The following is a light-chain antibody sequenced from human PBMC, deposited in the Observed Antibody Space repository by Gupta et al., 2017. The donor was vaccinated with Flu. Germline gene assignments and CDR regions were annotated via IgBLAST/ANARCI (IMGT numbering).Light chain of an antibody. V-gene: IGKV1-39*01. CDR2: AAS. CDR1: QSISSY. J-gene: IGKJ4*02. CDR3: QKSYSTPRT. Sequence: DIQLTQSPSSLSASVGDRVTITCRASQSISSYLNWYQQQPGKAPKLLIYAASSLQSGVPSRFSGSGSGTDFTLTISSLQPEDVATYYCQKSYSTPRTFGGGTKVEIK.